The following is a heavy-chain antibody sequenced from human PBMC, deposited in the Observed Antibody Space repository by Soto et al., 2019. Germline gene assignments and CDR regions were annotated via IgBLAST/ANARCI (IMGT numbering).Heavy chain of an antibody. Sequence: QVQLVQSGAEVKKSGASVKVSLKASGYTFTSHDINWVRQATGQGLEWMGWMNPNSGNTGYAQKFQGRVTMTRNTSISTAYMELSSLRSEDTAVDYCARWDYGYYARFDYWGQGTLVTVSS. V-gene: IGHV1-8*01. D-gene: IGHD4-17*01. CDR2: MNPNSGNT. CDR3: ARWDYGYYARFDY. J-gene: IGHJ4*02. CDR1: GYTFTSHD.